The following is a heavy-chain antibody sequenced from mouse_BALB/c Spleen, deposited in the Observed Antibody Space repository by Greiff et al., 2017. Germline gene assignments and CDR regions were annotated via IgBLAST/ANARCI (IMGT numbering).Heavy chain of an antibody. Sequence: VQLQQSGPELVKPGASVKISCKASGYSFTGYFMNWVMQSHGKSLEWIGRINPYNGDTFYNQKFKGKATLTVDKSSSTAHMELRSLASEDSAVYYCARGGPVVAYYYAMDYWGQGTSVTVSS. J-gene: IGHJ4*01. CDR3: ARGGPVVAYYYAMDY. CDR1: GYSFTGYF. V-gene: IGHV1-20*02. CDR2: INPYNGDT. D-gene: IGHD1-1*01.